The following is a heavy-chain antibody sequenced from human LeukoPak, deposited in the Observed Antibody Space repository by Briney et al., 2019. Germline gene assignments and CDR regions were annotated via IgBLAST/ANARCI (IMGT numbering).Heavy chain of an antibody. Sequence: SETLSLTCAVYGGSFSGYYWSWIRQPPGKGLEWIGEINHSGSTNYNPSLKSRVTISVDTSKNQFSLKLSSVTAADTAVYYCARKGGKTYYYDSSGYSYFYYWGQGTLVTVSS. CDR1: GGSFSGYY. CDR2: INHSGST. V-gene: IGHV4-34*01. CDR3: ARKGGKTYYYDSSGYSYFYY. D-gene: IGHD3-22*01. J-gene: IGHJ4*02.